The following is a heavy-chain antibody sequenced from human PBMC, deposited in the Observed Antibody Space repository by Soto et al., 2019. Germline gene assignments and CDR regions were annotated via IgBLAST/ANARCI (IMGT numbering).Heavy chain of an antibody. CDR2: INSDGSST. J-gene: IGHJ6*02. Sequence: GGSLRLSCAASGFTFSSYWMHWVRQAPGKGLVWVSRINSDGSSTSYADSVKGRFTISRDNAKNTLYLQMNSLRAEDTAVYYCARPYYYGSGSYYNSYYYYGMDVWGQGTTVTVSS. CDR3: ARPYYYGSGSYYNSYYYYGMDV. V-gene: IGHV3-74*01. D-gene: IGHD3-10*01. CDR1: GFTFSSYW.